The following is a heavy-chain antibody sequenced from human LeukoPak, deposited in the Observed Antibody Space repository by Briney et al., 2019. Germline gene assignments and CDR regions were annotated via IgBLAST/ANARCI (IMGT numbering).Heavy chain of an antibody. D-gene: IGHD4-17*01. J-gene: IGHJ6*03. CDR2: INPNSGGT. CDR3: ARLYGDYYYYYMDV. Sequence: ASVKVSCKASGYTFTGYYMHWVRQAPGQGLEWMGWINPNSGGTNYALKLQGRVTMTTDTSTSTAYMELRSLRSDDTAVYYCARLYGDYYYYYMDVWGKGTTVTISS. CDR1: GYTFTGYY. V-gene: IGHV1-2*02.